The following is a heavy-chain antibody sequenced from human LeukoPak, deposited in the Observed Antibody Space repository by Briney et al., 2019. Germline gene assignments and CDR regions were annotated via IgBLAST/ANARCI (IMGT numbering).Heavy chain of an antibody. V-gene: IGHV4-38-2*01. D-gene: IGHD3-3*01. Sequence: SETLSLTYAVSGYSISSGYYWGWIRQPPGKGLEWIGSIYHSGSAYYNPSLKSRVTISVDTSKNKFSLKLSSVTAADTAVYYCARHGGQITIFGVVILYYFDYWGQGTLVTVSS. CDR2: IYHSGSA. CDR1: GYSISSGYY. CDR3: ARHGGQITIFGVVILYYFDY. J-gene: IGHJ4*02.